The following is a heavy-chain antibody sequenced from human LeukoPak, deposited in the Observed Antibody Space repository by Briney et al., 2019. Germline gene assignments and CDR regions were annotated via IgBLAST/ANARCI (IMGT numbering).Heavy chain of an antibody. J-gene: IGHJ4*02. V-gene: IGHV4-34*01. CDR2: INHGGST. CDR3: ARGRSGWQFDY. CDR1: GFTFSSYG. Sequence: GSLGLSCAASGFTFSSYGMHWVRQAPGKGLEWIGEINHGGSTNYNPSLKSRVTISVDTSKNQFSLKLSSVTAADTAVYYCARGRSGWQFDYWGQGTLVTVSS. D-gene: IGHD6-19*01.